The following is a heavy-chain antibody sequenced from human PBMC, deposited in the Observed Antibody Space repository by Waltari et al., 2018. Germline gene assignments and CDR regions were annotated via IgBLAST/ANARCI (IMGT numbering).Heavy chain of an antibody. D-gene: IGHD6-19*01. CDR3: ARSGWLDY. Sequence: QVQLVQSGAAVKKPGASVKVSCKASGYTFSSYVMHWVRQAPGQSLEWMGWINAANTNTKYSQKFQGRVTITRDTSASTAYMELSSLTSEDTAVYYCARSGWLDYWGQGTLVTVSS. V-gene: IGHV1-3*01. CDR2: INAANTNT. J-gene: IGHJ4*02. CDR1: GYTFSSYV.